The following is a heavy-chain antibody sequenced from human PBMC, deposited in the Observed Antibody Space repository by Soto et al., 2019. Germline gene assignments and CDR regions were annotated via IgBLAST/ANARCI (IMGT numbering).Heavy chain of an antibody. J-gene: IGHJ6*02. V-gene: IGHV3-23*01. Sequence: VQLLESGGGLVQPGGSLRLSCAASGFAFSSYAMTWVRQAPGKGLEWVSALSGSGATTYYADSVKGRFTISRDNSKTTLSLEMNSLRAEDTAVYYCAKPPESSSTFYYYGLDVWGQGTTVTVSS. CDR1: GFAFSSYA. CDR2: LSGSGATT. CDR3: AKPPESSSTFYYYGLDV. D-gene: IGHD2-2*01.